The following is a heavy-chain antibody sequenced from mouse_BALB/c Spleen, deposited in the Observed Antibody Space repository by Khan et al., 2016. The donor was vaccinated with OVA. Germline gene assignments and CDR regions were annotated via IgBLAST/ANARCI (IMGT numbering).Heavy chain of an antibody. V-gene: IGHV1S136*01. D-gene: IGHD4-1*01. CDR1: GYTFTNYV. CDR2: INPYSGGT. Sequence: VRLQQSGPELVKPGASVKMSCKASGYTFTNYVLHWVKQKPGQGLEWIGYINPYSGGTKYNEKFKGKATLASDKSSITAYMELSSLTSEDSAVYYCARGNWQSYYFDCWGQGTTLTLSS. J-gene: IGHJ2*01. CDR3: ARGNWQSYYFDC.